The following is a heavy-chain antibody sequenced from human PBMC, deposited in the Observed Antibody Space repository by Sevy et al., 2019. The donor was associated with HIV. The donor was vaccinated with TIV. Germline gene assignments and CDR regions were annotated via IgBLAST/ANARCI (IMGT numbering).Heavy chain of an antibody. CDR2: TRYDGTTK. CDR1: GFTFSSYG. CDR3: AKGLGMVQGALLSDDI. Sequence: GGSLRLSCAASGFTFSSYGMHWVRQAPGKGLEWVAFTRYDGTTKYYANSVKGRFTISRDNSKNTVYLQMNSLRVEDTAVYYCAKGLGMVQGALLSDDIWGQGTMVTVSS. D-gene: IGHD3-10*01. J-gene: IGHJ3*02. V-gene: IGHV3-30*02.